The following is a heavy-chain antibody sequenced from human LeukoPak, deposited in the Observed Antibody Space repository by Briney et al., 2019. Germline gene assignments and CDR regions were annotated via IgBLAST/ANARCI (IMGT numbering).Heavy chain of an antibody. CDR2: IIPILGIA. V-gene: IGHV1-69*04. Sequence: SVKVSCKASGGTFSSYAISWVRQAPGQGLEWMGRIIPILGIANYAQKFQGRVTITADKSTSTAYMELSSLRSEDTAVYYCAREEGYSGYETHFDYWAQGTLVTVSS. CDR1: GGTFSSYA. D-gene: IGHD5-12*01. CDR3: AREEGYSGYETHFDY. J-gene: IGHJ4*02.